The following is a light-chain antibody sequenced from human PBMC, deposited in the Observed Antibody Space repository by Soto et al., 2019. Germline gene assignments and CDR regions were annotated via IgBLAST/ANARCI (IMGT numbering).Light chain of an antibody. Sequence: DIQMTQSPSSLSASVGDRVTITCRASQGITNYLAWYQQKPGKVPKLLMYAASTLQSGVPSRFSGSGSGTDFTLTISSLQPEDVATYFCQEYDSASYTFGQGTKLEIK. CDR3: QEYDSASYT. J-gene: IGKJ2*01. V-gene: IGKV1-27*01. CDR2: AAS. CDR1: QGITNY.